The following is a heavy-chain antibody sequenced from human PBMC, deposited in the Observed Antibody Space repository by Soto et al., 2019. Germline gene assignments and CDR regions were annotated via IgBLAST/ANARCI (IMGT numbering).Heavy chain of an antibody. CDR1: GGSISSGDYY. CDR3: ASFRCSGGSCALSP. V-gene: IGHV4-30-4*01. D-gene: IGHD2-15*01. CDR2: TYYSGST. J-gene: IGHJ5*02. Sequence: SETLSLTCTVSGGSISSGDYYWSWIRQPPGKGLEWIGYTYYSGSTYYNPSLKSRVTISVDTSKNQFSLKLSSVTAADTAVYYCASFRCSGGSCALSPWGQGTLVTVSS.